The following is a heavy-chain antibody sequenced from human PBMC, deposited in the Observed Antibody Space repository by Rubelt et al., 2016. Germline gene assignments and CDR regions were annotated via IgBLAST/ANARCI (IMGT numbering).Heavy chain of an antibody. V-gene: IGHV3-23*01. J-gene: IGHJ4*02. CDR1: GFTFSSYA. CDR2: ISGSGGST. CDR3: ARDEGYSYGPERY. Sequence: EVQLLESGGGLVQPGGSLRLSCAASGFTFSSYAMSWVRQAPGKGLEWVSAISGSGGSTYYADSVKGRFTISRDNSKNTLYLQMNSLRAEDTAVYYCARDEGYSYGPERYWGQGTLVTVSS. D-gene: IGHD5-18*01.